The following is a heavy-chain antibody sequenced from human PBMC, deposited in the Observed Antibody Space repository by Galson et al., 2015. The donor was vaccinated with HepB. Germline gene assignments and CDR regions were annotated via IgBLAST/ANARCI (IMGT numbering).Heavy chain of an antibody. D-gene: IGHD3-3*01. V-gene: IGHV3-11*05. J-gene: IGHJ6*02. CDR1: GFTFRDYY. CDR2: VGSCSSHT. CDR3: ERDVRDWGVFGVAIKGAGNHYGLDV. Sequence: SLRPGCAVAGFTFRDYYRSWIRQAPLKGLVWPSFVGSCSSHTKYAAPVKVRIPISRYNAKNSLYLRITSLRADDTAVYYWERDVRDWGVFGVAIKGAGNHYGLDVWGQGTTFTVSS.